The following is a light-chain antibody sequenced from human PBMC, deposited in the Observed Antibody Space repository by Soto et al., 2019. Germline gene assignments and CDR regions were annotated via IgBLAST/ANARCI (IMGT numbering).Light chain of an antibody. CDR2: GAS. CDR3: QQYNNWPPT. CDR1: QSVSSN. Sequence: EIVMTQSPATLSVSPGERATLSCRATQSVSSNLAWYQQNPGQAPRLLIYGASTRATGIPARFSGSRSGTEFTLTISSLQSEDFAVYYCQQYNNWPPTFGQGTRLEIK. J-gene: IGKJ5*01. V-gene: IGKV3-15*01.